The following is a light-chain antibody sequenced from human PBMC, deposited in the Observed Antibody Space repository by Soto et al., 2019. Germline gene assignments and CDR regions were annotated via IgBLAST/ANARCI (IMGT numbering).Light chain of an antibody. CDR2: EVT. CDR1: SSDVGSYNR. CDR3: SSYTSSSTYV. J-gene: IGLJ1*01. V-gene: IGLV2-18*02. Sequence: SALTQPPSVSGFPGQSVTISCTGTSSDVGSYNRVSWYQQPPCTAPKLIIYEVTNRPSGVPDRFSGSKSANTASLTISGLQAEDEADYYCSSYTSSSTYVFGTGTKVTVL.